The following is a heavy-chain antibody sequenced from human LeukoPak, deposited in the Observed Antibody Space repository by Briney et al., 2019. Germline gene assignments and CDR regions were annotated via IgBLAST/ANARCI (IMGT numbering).Heavy chain of an antibody. V-gene: IGHV3-23*01. CDR2: ISGSGGST. CDR3: AKDGKWFGELLPTGMDV. J-gene: IGHJ6*02. CDR1: GFTFSSYA. D-gene: IGHD3-10*01. Sequence: GGSLRLSCAASGFTFSSYATSWVRQAPGKGLEWVSAISGSGGSTYYADSVKGRFTISRDNSKNTLYLQMNSLRAEDTAVYYCAKDGKWFGELLPTGMDVWGQGTTVTVSS.